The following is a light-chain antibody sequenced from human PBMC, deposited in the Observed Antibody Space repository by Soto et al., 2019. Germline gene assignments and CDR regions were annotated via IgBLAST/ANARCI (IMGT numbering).Light chain of an antibody. CDR2: GAF. Sequence: EIVMTQSPATLSVSPGERATLSCRASQSIGSNLAWYQQKPGQAPRLLIYGAFTRATGIPARFSGSGSGTEFTRTISSLQSEDFAVYYCQQSTNWPHTFGQGTKVEIK. J-gene: IGKJ1*01. CDR1: QSIGSN. V-gene: IGKV3-15*01. CDR3: QQSTNWPHT.